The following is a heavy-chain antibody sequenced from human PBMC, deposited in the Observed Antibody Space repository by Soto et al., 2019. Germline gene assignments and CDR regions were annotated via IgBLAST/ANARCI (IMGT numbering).Heavy chain of an antibody. CDR2: IKQDGSEK. CDR3: AVSTTGWRV. V-gene: IGHV3-7*01. Sequence: EVQVVESGGGLVQPGGSLRLSCVASGFTSSNYWMNWVRQAPGKGLEWVANIKQDGSEKNYVDSVKGRFTNSTDNAKTSLSLQMNRLRAEDTAVYYRAVSTTGWRVCGKATTVTVSS. J-gene: IGHJ6*04. CDR1: GFTSSNYW. D-gene: IGHD3-9*01.